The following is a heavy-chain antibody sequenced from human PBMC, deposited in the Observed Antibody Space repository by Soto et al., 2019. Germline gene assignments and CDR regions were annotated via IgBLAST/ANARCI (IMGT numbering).Heavy chain of an antibody. CDR1: GGSLDRGDYY. CDR3: PRDVIAPPNHFDP. V-gene: IGHV4-61*08. J-gene: IGHJ5*02. Sequence: SSETLSLTCTVSGGSLDRGDYYWSWIRQPPGKGLEWIGYVYYSGTTNYNPFLKSRVTLSLDKSKNQFSLKMNSVTAADTAVYYCPRDVIAPPNHFDPWGQGTLVTFSS. D-gene: IGHD2-21*01. CDR2: VYYSGTT.